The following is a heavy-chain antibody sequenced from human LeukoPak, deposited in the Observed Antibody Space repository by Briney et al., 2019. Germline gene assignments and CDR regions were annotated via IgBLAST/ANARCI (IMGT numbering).Heavy chain of an antibody. Sequence: SETLSLTCTVSGYSISSGYYWGWIRQPPGKGLEWIGSIYHSGSTYYNPSLKSRVTISVDTSKNQFSLKLSSVTAADTAVYYCVSASTAEDAFDIWVPGTMVNGPS. CDR1: GYSISSGYY. CDR3: VSASTAEDAFDI. V-gene: IGHV4-38-2*02. CDR2: IYHSGST. J-gene: IGHJ3*02.